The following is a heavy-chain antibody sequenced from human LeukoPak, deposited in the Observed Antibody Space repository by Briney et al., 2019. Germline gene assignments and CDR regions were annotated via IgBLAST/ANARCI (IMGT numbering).Heavy chain of an antibody. J-gene: IGHJ3*02. CDR2: ISSSSSYI. D-gene: IGHD3-3*01. CDR1: GFTFSSYS. Sequence: PGGSLRLSCAASGFTFSSYSMNWVRQAPGKGLEWVSSISSSSSYIYYADSVKGRFTISRDNAKNSLYLQMNSLRAEDTAVYYCARVFGVDQDAFDIWGQGTMVTVSS. CDR3: ARVFGVDQDAFDI. V-gene: IGHV3-21*01.